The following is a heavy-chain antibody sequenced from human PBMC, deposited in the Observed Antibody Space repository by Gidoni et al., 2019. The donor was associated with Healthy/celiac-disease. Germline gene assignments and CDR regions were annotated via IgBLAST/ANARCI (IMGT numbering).Heavy chain of an antibody. CDR2: IGTAGDP. V-gene: IGHV3-13*05. Sequence: EVQLVESGGGLVQPGGSLRLSCAASGFPFRSYDMHWVRQATGKGLECVSAIGTAGDPYYPGSVKGRFTISRENAKNSLYLQMNSLRAGDTAVYYCARGGYCSGGSCWYFDLWGRGTLVTVSS. CDR3: ARGGYCSGGSCWYFDL. CDR1: GFPFRSYD. D-gene: IGHD2-15*01. J-gene: IGHJ2*01.